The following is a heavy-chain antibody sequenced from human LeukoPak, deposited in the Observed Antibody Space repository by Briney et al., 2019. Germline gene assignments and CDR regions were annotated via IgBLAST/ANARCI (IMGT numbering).Heavy chain of an antibody. D-gene: IGHD1-14*01. V-gene: IGHV3-20*04. J-gene: IGHJ6*03. CDR3: ARTGVRSYYYYYYMDV. Sequence: GGSLRLSCAASGLTFDDYGMSWVRQAPGKGLEWVSGINWNGGSTGYADSVKGRFTISRDNAKNSLYLQMNSLRAEDTALYYCARTGVRSYYYYYYMDVWGKGTTVTVSS. CDR1: GLTFDDYG. CDR2: INWNGGST.